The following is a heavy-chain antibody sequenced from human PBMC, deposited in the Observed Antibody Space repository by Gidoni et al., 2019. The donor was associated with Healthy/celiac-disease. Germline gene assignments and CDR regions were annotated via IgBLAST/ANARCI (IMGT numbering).Heavy chain of an antibody. Sequence: EVQLVESGGGLVKPGGARRLSGAASGSTFRCYSLHWVRQAPGKGREWVSSISSSSSYIYYADSVKGRFTISRDNAKNSLYLQMNSLRAEDTAVYYCATEGRGYCSGGSCRRSPNFDYWGQGTLVTVSS. V-gene: IGHV3-21*01. CDR2: ISSSSSYI. CDR1: GSTFRCYS. D-gene: IGHD2-15*01. J-gene: IGHJ4*02. CDR3: ATEGRGYCSGGSCRRSPNFDY.